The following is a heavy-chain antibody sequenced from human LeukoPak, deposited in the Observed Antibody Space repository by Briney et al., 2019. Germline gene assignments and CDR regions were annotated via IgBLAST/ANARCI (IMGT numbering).Heavy chain of an antibody. Sequence: SETLSLTCTVSGYSISSGYYWGWIRQPPGKGLEWIGSIYHSGSTYYNPSLKSRVTITVDTSKNQFSLKLSSVTAADTAVYYCTTDSLILWFGELLYGDVWGKGTTVTISS. CDR2: IYHSGST. D-gene: IGHD3-10*01. V-gene: IGHV4-38-2*02. CDR3: TTDSLILWFGELLYGDV. J-gene: IGHJ6*04. CDR1: GYSISSGYY.